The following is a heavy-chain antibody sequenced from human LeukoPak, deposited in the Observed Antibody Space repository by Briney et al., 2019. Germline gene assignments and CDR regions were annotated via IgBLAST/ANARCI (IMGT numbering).Heavy chain of an antibody. J-gene: IGHJ5*02. CDR2: VTSYNGGT. Sequence: ASVRVSCKASGYTFSIYGFSWVRQAPGQGLEWMGWVTSYNGGTNYAQKFQGRVTMSADTSTTTAYMELRSLRFDDTAIYYCAKDWHILTGRNCFDPWGQGTLVTVSS. CDR3: AKDWHILTGRNCFDP. V-gene: IGHV1-18*01. D-gene: IGHD3-9*01. CDR1: GYTFSIYG.